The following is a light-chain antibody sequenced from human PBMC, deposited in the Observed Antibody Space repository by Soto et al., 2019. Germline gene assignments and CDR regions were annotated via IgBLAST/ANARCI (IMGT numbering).Light chain of an antibody. CDR3: QHYDSYPWT. CDR2: DAS. V-gene: IGKV1-5*01. J-gene: IGKJ1*01. Sequence: DIQMTQSPSTLSASVGDRVTITCRASQSTSSWLAWYRQKPGKAPKLLIYDASSLESGVPSRFSGSGSGTEFTLTISSLQPDDFATYYCQHYDSYPWTFGQGTKVDIK. CDR1: QSTSSW.